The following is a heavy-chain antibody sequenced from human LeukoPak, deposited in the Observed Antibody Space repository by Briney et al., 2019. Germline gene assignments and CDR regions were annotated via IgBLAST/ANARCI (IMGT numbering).Heavy chain of an antibody. Sequence: ASVNVSCKASGYTFTSYDINWVRQATGQGLEWMGWMNPNSGNTGYAQKFQGRVTMTRDTSTSTVYMELSSLRSEDSAVYYCARWTTTYLDYWGQGTLVTVSS. CDR1: GYTFTSYD. D-gene: IGHD4-11*01. V-gene: IGHV1-8*02. J-gene: IGHJ4*02. CDR2: MNPNSGNT. CDR3: ARWTTTYLDY.